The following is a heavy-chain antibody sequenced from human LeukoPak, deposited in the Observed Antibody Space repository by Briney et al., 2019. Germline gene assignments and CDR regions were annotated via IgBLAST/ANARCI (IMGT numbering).Heavy chain of an antibody. J-gene: IGHJ4*02. CDR2: ISGTGGST. Sequence: GGSLRLSCAASGFTFSSYSRNWVRQAPGKGLDWVSAISGTGGSTYYADSVKGRFTISRDNSKNTLYLQMNSLRAEDTAVYYCAKDRTIVVVPSFDYWGQGTLVTVSS. D-gene: IGHD3-22*01. V-gene: IGHV3-23*01. CDR1: GFTFSSYS. CDR3: AKDRTIVVVPSFDY.